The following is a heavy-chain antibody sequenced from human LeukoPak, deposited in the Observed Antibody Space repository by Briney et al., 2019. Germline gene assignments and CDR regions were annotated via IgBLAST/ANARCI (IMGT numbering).Heavy chain of an antibody. J-gene: IGHJ4*02. D-gene: IGHD3-22*01. Sequence: ASVKVSCRASGYTFTSYDINWVRQATGQGLEWMGWMNPNSGNTGYAQKFQGRVTMTRNTSISTAYMELSSLRSEDTAVYYCARGYYDSSGYYTDYWGQGTLVTVSS. V-gene: IGHV1-8*01. CDR1: GYTFTSYD. CDR2: MNPNSGNT. CDR3: ARGYYDSSGYYTDY.